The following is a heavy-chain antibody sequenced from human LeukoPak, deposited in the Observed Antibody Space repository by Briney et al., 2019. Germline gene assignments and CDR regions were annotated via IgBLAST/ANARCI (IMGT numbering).Heavy chain of an antibody. V-gene: IGHV4-31*03. CDR2: IYYSGST. Sequence: SQTLSLTCTVSGGSISSGGYYWSWIRQHPGKGLEWIGYIYYSGSTYYNPSLKSRVTISVDTSKNQLSLKLSSVTAADTAVYYCAREVVRGVITNNWFDPWGQGTLVTVSS. J-gene: IGHJ5*02. D-gene: IGHD3-10*01. CDR1: GGSISSGGYY. CDR3: AREVVRGVITNNWFDP.